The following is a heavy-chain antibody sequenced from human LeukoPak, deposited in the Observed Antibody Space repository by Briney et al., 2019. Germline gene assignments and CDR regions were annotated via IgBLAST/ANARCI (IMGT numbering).Heavy chain of an antibody. CDR1: GYTFTSYD. Sequence: ASVKVSCKASGYTFTSYDINWVRQATGQGLEWMGWMNPNSGNTGYAQKFQGRVTMTRNTSISTAYMELSSLRSEDTAVYYCARVGGARMGSSWYSREKSDFFDYWGQGTLVTVSS. V-gene: IGHV1-8*02. J-gene: IGHJ4*02. D-gene: IGHD6-13*01. CDR3: ARVGGARMGSSWYSREKSDFFDY. CDR2: MNPNSGNT.